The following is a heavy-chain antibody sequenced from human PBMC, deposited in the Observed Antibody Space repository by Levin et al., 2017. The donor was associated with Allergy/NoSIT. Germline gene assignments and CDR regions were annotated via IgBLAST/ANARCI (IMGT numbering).Heavy chain of an antibody. D-gene: IGHD3-16*01. CDR1: GYTFTSYY. CDR3: AREMGGYYYYYGMDV. CDR2: INPSGGST. J-gene: IGHJ6*02. V-gene: IGHV1-46*01. Sequence: ASVKVSCKASGYTFTSYYMHWVRQAPGQGLEWMGIINPSGGSTSYAQKFQGRVTMTRDTSTSTVYMELSSLRSEDTAVYYCAREMGGYYYYYGMDVWGQGTTVTVSS.